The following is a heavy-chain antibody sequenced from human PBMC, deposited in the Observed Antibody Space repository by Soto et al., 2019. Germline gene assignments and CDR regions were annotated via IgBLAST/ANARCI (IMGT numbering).Heavy chain of an antibody. CDR1: GFAFSSYG. D-gene: IGHD6-25*01. CDR2: ISGSGGST. Sequence: EVQLLESGGGLVQPGGSLRLSCAASGFAFSSYGMSWVRQAPGKGMEWVSGISGSGGSTYYADSVKGRFTISRDNSKNTLYLQMNSLRDKDTAVYHCAKVSSSGWHDAFDIWGQGTMVTVSS. V-gene: IGHV3-23*01. J-gene: IGHJ3*02. CDR3: AKVSSSGWHDAFDI.